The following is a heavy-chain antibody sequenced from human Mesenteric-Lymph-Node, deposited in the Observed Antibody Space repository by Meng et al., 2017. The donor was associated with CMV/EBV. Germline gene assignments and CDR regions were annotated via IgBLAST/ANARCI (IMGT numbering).Heavy chain of an antibody. D-gene: IGHD4-23*01. CDR2: ISDDGSNK. Sequence: GESLKISCAASGFTFSTSPMHWVRQAPGKGLEWVAVISDDGSNKYYADSVKGRFTISRDNSKDTLYLQMNSLRAEDMALYYCAKDIGYGGNHYYGMDVWGQGTTVTVSS. J-gene: IGHJ6*02. CDR1: GFTFSTSP. V-gene: IGHV3-30-3*01. CDR3: AKDIGYGGNHYYGMDV.